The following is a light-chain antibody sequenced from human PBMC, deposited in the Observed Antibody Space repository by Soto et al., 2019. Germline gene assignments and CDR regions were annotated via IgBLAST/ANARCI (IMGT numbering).Light chain of an antibody. V-gene: IGKV1-5*03. CDR3: QQYKSYPWT. J-gene: IGKJ1*01. CDR1: QSINSW. Sequence: DIQMTQSPSTLSASVGERVAITCRASQSINSWLAWLQQKPGKAPKLLIYKASSLESGVPSRFSGSGSGTEFHLTSSSLQPDDFATYNCQQYKSYPWTFCQGTKVEIK. CDR2: KAS.